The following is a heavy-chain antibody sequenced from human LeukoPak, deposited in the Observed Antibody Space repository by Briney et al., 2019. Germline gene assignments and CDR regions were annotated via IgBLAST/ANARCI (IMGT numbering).Heavy chain of an antibody. CDR2: ISSSSNKV. CDR1: GFAISDYS. V-gene: IGHV3-48*01. J-gene: IGHJ4*02. D-gene: IGHD1-26*01. CDR3: ARGGDMVGTTKVPFDY. Sequence: GGSLRLSCAASGFAISDYSMNWVRQVPGKGLEWVSYISSSSNKVYYADSVKGRFTISRDNSKNTLYLQMESLRAEDTAVYYCARGGDMVGTTKVPFDYWGQGTLVTVSS.